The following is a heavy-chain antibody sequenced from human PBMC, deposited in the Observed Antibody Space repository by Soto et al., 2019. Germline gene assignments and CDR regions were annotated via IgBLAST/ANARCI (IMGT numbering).Heavy chain of an antibody. V-gene: IGHV4-34*01. CDR2: INHSGST. Sequence: PSDPLSLTCAVYGGSFSGYYWSKIRQPPGKGLEWIGEINHSGSTNYNPSLKSRVTISVDTSKNQFSLKLSSVTAADKAVYYCARGWKTTGTLTYDMTATPSEYYGMDVWGQGTTVTGCS. CDR3: ARGWKTTGTLTYDMTATPSEYYGMDV. D-gene: IGHD2-21*02. J-gene: IGHJ6*01. CDR1: GGSFSGYY.